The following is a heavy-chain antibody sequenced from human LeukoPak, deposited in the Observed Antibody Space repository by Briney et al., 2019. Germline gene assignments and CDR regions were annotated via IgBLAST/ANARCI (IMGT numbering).Heavy chain of an antibody. V-gene: IGHV4-59*08. J-gene: IGHJ4*02. CDR2: IHYSGSN. CDR1: GGSVTSYY. Sequence: SETLSLTCSVSGGSVTSYYWSWIRQPPGKGLEWIGHIHYSGSNNYNPSLKSRLTMFVDKSKNQISLRLSSVTAADTAVYYCARHGTVSSGSYFDYWGQGTQVTLS. D-gene: IGHD1-26*01. CDR3: ARHGTVSSGSYFDY.